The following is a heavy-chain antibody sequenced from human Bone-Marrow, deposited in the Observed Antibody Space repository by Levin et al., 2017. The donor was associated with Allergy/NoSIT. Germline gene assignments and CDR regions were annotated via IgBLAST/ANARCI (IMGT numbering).Heavy chain of an antibody. D-gene: IGHD6-19*01. V-gene: IGHV4-34*01. J-gene: IGHJ6*02. Sequence: GSLRLSCAVYGGSFSGYYWSWIRQPPGKGLEWIGEINHSGSTNYNPSLKSRVTISVDTSKNQFSLKLSSVTAADTAVYYCARAGVLSGGMDVWGQGTTVTVSS. CDR1: GGSFSGYY. CDR3: ARAGVLSGGMDV. CDR2: INHSGST.